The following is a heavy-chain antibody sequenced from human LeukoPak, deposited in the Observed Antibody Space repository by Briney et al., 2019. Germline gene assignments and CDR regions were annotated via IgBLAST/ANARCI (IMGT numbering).Heavy chain of an antibody. CDR1: GFTFSSYA. D-gene: IGHD3-16*02. J-gene: IGHJ4*02. V-gene: IGHV3-23*01. CDR2: ISGSGGST. CDR3: AKDSYGDVWGSYRQSYYFDY. Sequence: GGSLRLSCAASGFTFSSYAMSWVRQAPGKGLEWVSSISGSGGSTYYADSVKGRFTISRDKSKNTLYLQMNSLRAEDTAVYYCAKDSYGDVWGSYRQSYYFDYWGQGTLVTVSS.